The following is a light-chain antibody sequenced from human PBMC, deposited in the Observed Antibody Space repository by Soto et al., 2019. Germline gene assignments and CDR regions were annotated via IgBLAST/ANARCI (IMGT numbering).Light chain of an antibody. CDR2: STS. CDR3: QQSSNIPWT. Sequence: DIQMTQSPSSLSASFGDSLTITCRASQSVDRYLSWYQQIPGRAPKHLIYSTSTLVSGGPSRFRGRSSGTEFTLSISSLQREDFGTYFCQQSSNIPWTVGQGTKVEMK. J-gene: IGKJ1*01. V-gene: IGKV1-39*01. CDR1: QSVDRY.